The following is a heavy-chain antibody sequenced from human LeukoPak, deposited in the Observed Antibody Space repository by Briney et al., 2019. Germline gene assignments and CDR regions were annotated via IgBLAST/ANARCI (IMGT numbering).Heavy chain of an antibody. CDR1: GFTFSSYA. CDR3: ARDSYSGYDSQPFDY. D-gene: IGHD5-12*01. V-gene: IGHV3-23*01. CDR2: ISGSGGST. J-gene: IGHJ4*02. Sequence: GGSLRLSCAASGFTFSSYAMSWVRQAPGKGLEWVSAISGSGGSTYYADSVKGRFTISRDNSKNTLYLQMNSLRAEDTAVYYCARDSYSGYDSQPFDYWGQGTLVTVSS.